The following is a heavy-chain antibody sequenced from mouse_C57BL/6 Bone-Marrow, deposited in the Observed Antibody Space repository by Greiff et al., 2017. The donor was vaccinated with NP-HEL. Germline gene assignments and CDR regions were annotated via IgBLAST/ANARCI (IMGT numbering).Heavy chain of an antibody. J-gene: IGHJ4*01. D-gene: IGHD1-1*01. CDR1: GFSLTSYG. Sequence: VQLQQSGPGLVAPSQSLSITCTVSGFSLTSYGVHWVRQPPGKGLEWLVVIWSDGSTTYNSALKSRLSISKDNSKSQVFLKMNSLQTDDTAMYYCARQIYYYGSSPHYYAMDYWGQGTSVTVSS. CDR3: ARQIYYYGSSPHYYAMDY. V-gene: IGHV2-6-1*01. CDR2: IWSDGST.